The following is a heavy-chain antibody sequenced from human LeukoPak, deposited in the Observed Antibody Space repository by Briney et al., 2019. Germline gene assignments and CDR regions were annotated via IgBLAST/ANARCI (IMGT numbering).Heavy chain of an antibody. Sequence: ASVKVSCKASGYTFTSYYMHWVRQAPVQGLEWMGLINPSGGSTSYAQKFQGRVTMTRDMSTSTVYMELSRLRSDDTAVYYCARDGGAVAGTGVGFDYWGQGTLVTVSS. CDR3: ARDGGAVAGTGVGFDY. D-gene: IGHD6-19*01. J-gene: IGHJ4*02. V-gene: IGHV1-46*01. CDR1: GYTFTSYY. CDR2: INPSGGST.